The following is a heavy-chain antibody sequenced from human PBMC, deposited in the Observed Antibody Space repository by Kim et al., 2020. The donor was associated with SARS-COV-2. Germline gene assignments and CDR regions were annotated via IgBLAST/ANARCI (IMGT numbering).Heavy chain of an antibody. V-gene: IGHV3-21*01. D-gene: IGHD3-10*01. CDR3: ARAHRADGDGCY. Sequence: YADPVKGRFTISRDNAKNSLYLQMTSLRAEDTAVYYCARAHRADGDGCYWGQGTLVTVSS. J-gene: IGHJ4*02.